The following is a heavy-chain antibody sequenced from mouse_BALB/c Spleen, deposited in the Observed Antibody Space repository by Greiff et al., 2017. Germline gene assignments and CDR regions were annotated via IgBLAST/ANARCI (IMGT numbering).Heavy chain of an antibody. Sequence: QVQLKQSGAELVRPGSSVKISCKASGYAFSSYWMNWVKQRPGQGLEWIGQIYPGDGDTNYNGKFKGKATLTADKSSSTAYMQLSSLTSEDSAVYFCARHSSGYGFAYWGQGTLVTVSA. CDR3: ARHSSGYGFAY. D-gene: IGHD3-1*01. V-gene: IGHV1-80*01. CDR2: IYPGDGDT. J-gene: IGHJ3*01. CDR1: GYAFSSYW.